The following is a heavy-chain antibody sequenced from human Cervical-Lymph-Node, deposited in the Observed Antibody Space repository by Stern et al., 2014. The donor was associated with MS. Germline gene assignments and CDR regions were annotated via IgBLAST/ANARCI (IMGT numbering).Heavy chain of an antibody. D-gene: IGHD4-17*01. CDR3: ASFDYGDTGVYFDY. V-gene: IGHV3-30*01. CDR2: ISYDGSNK. J-gene: IGHJ4*02. Sequence: VQLEESGGGVVQPGRSLRLSCAASGFTFSSYAMHWVRQAPGKGLEWVAVISYDGSNKYYADSVKGRFTISRDNSKNTLYLQMNSLRAEDTAVYYCASFDYGDTGVYFDYWGQGTLVTVSS. CDR1: GFTFSSYA.